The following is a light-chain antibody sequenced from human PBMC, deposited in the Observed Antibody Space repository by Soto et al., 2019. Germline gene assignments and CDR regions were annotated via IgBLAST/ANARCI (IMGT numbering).Light chain of an antibody. CDR1: TGDVVGYNY. Sequence: QSALTQPASVSGSPGQSITISCSGTTGDVVGYNYVSWYQQHPGKAPKLMIYDVSNRPSGVSNRFSGSKSGNTASLTISGLQAEDEADYYCSSYTSSSTLLYVFGTGTKLTVL. CDR2: DVS. J-gene: IGLJ1*01. V-gene: IGLV2-14*01. CDR3: SSYTSSSTLLYV.